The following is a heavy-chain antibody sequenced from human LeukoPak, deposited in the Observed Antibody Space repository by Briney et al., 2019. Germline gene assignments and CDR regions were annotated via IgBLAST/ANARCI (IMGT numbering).Heavy chain of an antibody. V-gene: IGHV3-21*01. J-gene: IGHJ4*02. CDR1: GFTFSSYS. D-gene: IGHD7-27*01. Sequence: GGSLRLSCAASGFTFSSYSMNWVRQAPGKGLEWVSSISSSSSYIYYADSVKGRFTISRDNAMNSLYLQMNSLRAEDTAVYYCARSRSWGYFDYWGQGTLVTVSS. CDR2: ISSSSSYI. CDR3: ARSRSWGYFDY.